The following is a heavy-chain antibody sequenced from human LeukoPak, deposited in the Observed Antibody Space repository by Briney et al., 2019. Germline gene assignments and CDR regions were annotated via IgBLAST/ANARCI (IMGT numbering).Heavy chain of an antibody. D-gene: IGHD3-10*01. Sequence: PGGSLRLSCAASGFTFSSYAMSWVRQAPGKGLEWVSAISGSGGSTYYADSVNGRFTISRDNSKNTLYLQMNSLRAEGTAVYYCAKGLGELSPLGYWGQGTLVTVSS. CDR1: GFTFSSYA. V-gene: IGHV3-23*01. CDR3: AKGLGELSPLGY. J-gene: IGHJ4*02. CDR2: ISGSGGST.